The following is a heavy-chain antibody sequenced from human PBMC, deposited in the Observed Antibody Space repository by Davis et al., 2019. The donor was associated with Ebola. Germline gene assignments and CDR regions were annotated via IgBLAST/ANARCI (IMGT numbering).Heavy chain of an antibody. CDR1: GFTFSNYA. D-gene: IGHD2-15*01. Sequence: PGGSLRLSCAASGFTFSNYAMSWVRQAPGKGLEWVSYISSSGSTIYYADSVKGRFTISRDNSKNTLYLQMNSLRAEDTAVYYCARGGYCSGGNCYGYFDYWGQGTLVTVSS. CDR3: ARGGYCSGGNCYGYFDY. V-gene: IGHV3-48*01. J-gene: IGHJ4*02. CDR2: ISSSGSTI.